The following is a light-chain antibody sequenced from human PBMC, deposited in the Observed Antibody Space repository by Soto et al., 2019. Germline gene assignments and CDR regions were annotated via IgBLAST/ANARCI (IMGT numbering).Light chain of an antibody. CDR3: QSADSSSSWI. J-gene: IGLJ2*01. V-gene: IGLV3-25*03. Sequence: ELTQPPSVSVSPGQTARITCSGDALPKQYAYWYRQKPGQAPVLVIFKDSERASGIPERFSGSNSGTTATLTISGVQAEDEADYHCQSADSSSSWIFGGGTKLTVL. CDR2: KDS. CDR1: ALPKQY.